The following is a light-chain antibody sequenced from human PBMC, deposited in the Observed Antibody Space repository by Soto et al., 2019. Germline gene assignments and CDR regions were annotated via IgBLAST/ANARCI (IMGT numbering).Light chain of an antibody. CDR3: QQSYSTLWT. CDR1: QSISSY. Sequence: DIQMTQSPSSLSASVGDRVTITCRASQSISSYLNWYQQKPGKAPKLLIYAASSLQSGVPSRFRGSGSGTDFTLPISSLQPEDFATYYCQQSYSTLWTFGQGTKVEIK. J-gene: IGKJ1*01. CDR2: AAS. V-gene: IGKV1-39*01.